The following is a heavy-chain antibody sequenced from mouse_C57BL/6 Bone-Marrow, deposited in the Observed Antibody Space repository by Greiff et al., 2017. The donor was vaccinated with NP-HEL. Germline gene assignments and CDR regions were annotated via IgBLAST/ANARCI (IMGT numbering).Heavy chain of an antibody. V-gene: IGHV1-5*01. CDR1: GYTFTSYW. CDR3: TYRFAY. J-gene: IGHJ3*01. CDR2: IYPGNSDT. Sequence: EVQLQQSGTVLARPGASVKMSCKTSGYTFTSYWMHWVKQRPGQGLEWIGAIYPGNSDTSYNQKFKGKAKLTAVTSASTAYMELSSLTNEDSAVYYCTYRFAYWGQGTLVTVSA.